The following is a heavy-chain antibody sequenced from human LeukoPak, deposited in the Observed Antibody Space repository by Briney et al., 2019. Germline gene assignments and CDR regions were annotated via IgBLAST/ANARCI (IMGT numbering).Heavy chain of an antibody. V-gene: IGHV1-8*02. CDR3: ARLPKYSRPLDY. D-gene: IGHD6-6*01. J-gene: IGHJ4*02. CDR2: MNPNSGNT. CDR1: GYTFSSYD. Sequence: ASVKLSCKASGYTFSSYDIYWVRQATGQGLEWMGWMNPNSGNTAYAQKFQGRVTMSRDTSISTAYMELSSLRSEDTAVYYCARLPKYSRPLDYWGQGTLVTVSS.